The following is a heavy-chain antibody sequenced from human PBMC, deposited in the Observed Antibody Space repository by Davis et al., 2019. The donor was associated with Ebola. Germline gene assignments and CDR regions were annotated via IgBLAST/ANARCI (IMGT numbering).Heavy chain of an antibody. CDR2: IIPILGIA. D-gene: IGHD3-3*01. CDR1: GYTFTSYA. Sequence: SVKVSCKASGYTFTSYAISWVRQAPGQGLEWMGGIIPILGIANYAQKFQGRVTITADKSTSTAYMELSSLRSEDTAVYYCARDWGPYDFWTNWGQGTLVTVSS. J-gene: IGHJ4*02. V-gene: IGHV1-69*10. CDR3: ARDWGPYDFWTN.